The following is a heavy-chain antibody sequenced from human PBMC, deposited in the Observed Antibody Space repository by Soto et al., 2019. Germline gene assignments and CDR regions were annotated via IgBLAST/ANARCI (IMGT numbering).Heavy chain of an antibody. J-gene: IGHJ5*02. CDR2: IYYSGST. CDR3: ARGILDNVSGWYLDP. D-gene: IGHD6-19*01. Sequence: SETLSLTCTVSGGSISTYYWSWIRQSPGMGLEYIGYIYYSGSTNSNPSLKSRVTISIDSSKNQFSLKLSSVTAADTAVYYCARGILDNVSGWYLDPWGQGTLVTVSS. CDR1: GGSISTYY. V-gene: IGHV4-59*01.